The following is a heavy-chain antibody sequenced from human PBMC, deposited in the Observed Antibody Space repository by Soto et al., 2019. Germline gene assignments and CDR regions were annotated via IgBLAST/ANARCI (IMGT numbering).Heavy chain of an antibody. CDR1: GFTFSSYW. D-gene: IGHD2-2*02. CDR3: ARDGGQYCSSTSCYSYYYGMDV. J-gene: IGHJ6*02. V-gene: IGHV3-74*01. Sequence: EVQLVESGGGLVQPGGSLRLSCAASGFTFSSYWMHWVRQAPGKGLVWVSRINSDGSSTSYADSVKGRFTISRDNAKNTLYLQMNSLRAEDTAVYYCARDGGQYCSSTSCYSYYYGMDVWGQGTTVTVSS. CDR2: INSDGSST.